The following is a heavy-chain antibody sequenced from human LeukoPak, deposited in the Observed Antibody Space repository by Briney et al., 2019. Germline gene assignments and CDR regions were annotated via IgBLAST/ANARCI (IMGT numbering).Heavy chain of an antibody. CDR2: ISSSSSYI. D-gene: IGHD3-22*01. Sequence: PGGSLRLSCAASGFTFSSYSMNWVRQAPGKGLEWVSSISSSSSYIYYADSVKGRFTISRDNAKNSLYLQMDSLRAEDTAVYYCARAPLGNYYDSSGYYYDQFDYWGQGTLVTVSS. J-gene: IGHJ4*02. V-gene: IGHV3-21*01. CDR3: ARAPLGNYYDSSGYYYDQFDY. CDR1: GFTFSSYS.